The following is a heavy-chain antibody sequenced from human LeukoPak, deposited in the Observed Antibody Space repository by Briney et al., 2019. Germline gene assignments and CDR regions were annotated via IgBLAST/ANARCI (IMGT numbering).Heavy chain of an antibody. CDR3: ARHSRYSSSWGFDY. Sequence: PSETLSLTCTVSGGSISSYYWSWIRQPPGKGLEWIGYIYYSGSTNYNPSLKSRVTISVDTSKSQFSLKLSSVTAADTAVYYCARHSRYSSSWGFDYWGQGTLVTVSS. CDR1: GGSISSYY. V-gene: IGHV4-59*08. D-gene: IGHD6-13*01. J-gene: IGHJ4*02. CDR2: IYYSGST.